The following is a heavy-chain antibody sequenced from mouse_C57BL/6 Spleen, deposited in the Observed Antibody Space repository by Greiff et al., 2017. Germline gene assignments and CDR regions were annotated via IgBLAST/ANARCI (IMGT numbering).Heavy chain of an antibody. CDR3: ARHSSGYYYFDY. J-gene: IGHJ2*01. Sequence: EVKLQESGPELVKPGASVKMSCKASGYTFTDYNMHWVKQSHGKSLEWIGYINPNNGGTSYNQKFKGKATLTVNKSSSTAYMELRSLTSEDSAVYYCARHSSGYYYFDYWGQGTTLTVSS. V-gene: IGHV1-22*01. CDR1: GYTFTDYN. CDR2: INPNNGGT. D-gene: IGHD3-2*02.